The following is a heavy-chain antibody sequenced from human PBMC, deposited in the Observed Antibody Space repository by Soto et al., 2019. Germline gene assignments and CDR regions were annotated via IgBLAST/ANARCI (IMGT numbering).Heavy chain of an antibody. CDR3: ARDPSITLFGVVPIDY. J-gene: IGHJ4*02. CDR1: GFTFSSYG. CDR2: IWYDGSNK. D-gene: IGHD3-3*01. Sequence: GGSLRLSCAASGFTFSSYGMHWVRQAPGKGLEWVAVIWYDGSNKYYADSVKGRFTISRDNSKNTLYLQMNSLRAEDTAVYYCARDPSITLFGVVPIDYSGQATLVTVSS. V-gene: IGHV3-33*01.